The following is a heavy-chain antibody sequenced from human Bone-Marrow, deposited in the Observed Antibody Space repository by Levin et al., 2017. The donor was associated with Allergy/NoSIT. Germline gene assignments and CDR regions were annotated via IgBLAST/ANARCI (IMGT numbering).Heavy chain of an antibody. CDR1: GFTVSSNY. J-gene: IGHJ3*02. CDR3: ASGQMTTVTTGEAFDI. Sequence: GGSLRLSCAASGFTVSSNYMSWVRQAPGKGLEWVSVIYSGGSTYYADSVKGRFTISRDNSKNTLYLQMNSLRAEDTAVYYCASGQMTTVTTGEAFDIWGQGTMVTVSS. D-gene: IGHD4-17*01. V-gene: IGHV3-53*01. CDR2: IYSGGST.